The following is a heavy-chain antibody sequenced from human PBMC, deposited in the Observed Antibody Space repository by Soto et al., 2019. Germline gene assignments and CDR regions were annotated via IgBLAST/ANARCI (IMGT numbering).Heavy chain of an antibody. CDR2: VKQDGTKE. Sequence: GGSLRLSCTASGFTFTNYWMSWVRQAPGKGLEWVANVKQDGTKEYYVDSVKGRFTISRDNARNSLYLQMNSLRAEDMAVYYCVSQRHLGEHDYWGQGTLVTLYS. CDR1: GFTFTNYW. V-gene: IGHV3-7*01. D-gene: IGHD2-21*01. J-gene: IGHJ4*02. CDR3: VSQRHLGEHDY.